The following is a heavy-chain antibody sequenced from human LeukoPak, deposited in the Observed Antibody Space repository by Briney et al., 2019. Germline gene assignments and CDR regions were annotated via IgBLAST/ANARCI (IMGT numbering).Heavy chain of an antibody. CDR2: INPNSGGT. Sequence: ASVKVSCKASGYTFTSYVMNWVRQAPGQGLEWMGRINPNSGGTNYAQKFQGRVTMTRDTSISTAYMELSRLRSDDTAVYYCAREHTYYYYYYGMDVWGQGTTVTVSS. D-gene: IGHD2/OR15-2a*01. CDR1: GYTFTSYV. V-gene: IGHV1-2*06. J-gene: IGHJ6*02. CDR3: AREHTYYYYYYGMDV.